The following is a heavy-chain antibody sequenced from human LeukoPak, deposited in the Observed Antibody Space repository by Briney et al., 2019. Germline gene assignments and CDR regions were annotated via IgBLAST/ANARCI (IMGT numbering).Heavy chain of an antibody. CDR2: ISYDGSNK. CDR1: GFTFSSYA. Sequence: GGSLRLSCAASGFTFSSYAMHWVRQAPGKGLEWVAVISYDGSNKYYADSVKGRFTISRDNSKNTLYLQMNSLRAEDTAVYYCARGPKMSYYDFWSGYSGGGFDYWGQGTLVTVSS. D-gene: IGHD3-3*01. V-gene: IGHV3-30-3*01. CDR3: ARGPKMSYYDFWSGYSGGGFDY. J-gene: IGHJ4*02.